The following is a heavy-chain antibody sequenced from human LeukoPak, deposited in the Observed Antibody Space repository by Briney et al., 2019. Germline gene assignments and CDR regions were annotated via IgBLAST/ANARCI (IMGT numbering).Heavy chain of an antibody. V-gene: IGHV4-30-4*08. CDR1: GGSISSSYYY. D-gene: IGHD2-21*01. J-gene: IGHJ4*02. CDR2: IYYSGST. CDR3: AREILWWLTTPDYFDY. Sequence: SETLSLTCTVSGGSISSSYYYWGWIRQPPGKGLERIGYIYYSGSTYYNPSLKSRVTISVDTSKNQFSLKLSSVTAADTAVYYCAREILWWLTTPDYFDYWGQGTLVTVSS.